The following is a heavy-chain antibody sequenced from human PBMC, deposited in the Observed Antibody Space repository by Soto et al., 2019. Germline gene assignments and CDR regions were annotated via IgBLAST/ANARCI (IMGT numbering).Heavy chain of an antibody. CDR2: ISHDGTIK. D-gene: IGHD3-22*01. Sequence: QVQLVESGGGVVQPGRSLRLSCAASGFTFTTYAMQWVSQDPGKGLEWVAVISHDGTIKYYADSVKGRFTISRDISRDTLYLQMSSLRTDDTAVYYCARSYYDTSVFAYWGQGTLVTVSS. V-gene: IGHV3-30-3*01. J-gene: IGHJ4*02. CDR1: GFTFTTYA. CDR3: ARSYYDTSVFAY.